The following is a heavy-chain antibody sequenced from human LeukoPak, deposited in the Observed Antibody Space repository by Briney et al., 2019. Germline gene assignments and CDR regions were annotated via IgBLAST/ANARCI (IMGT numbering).Heavy chain of an antibody. CDR3: ASITMVREGF. V-gene: IGHV4-34*01. CDR1: GGSFSGYY. J-gene: IGHJ4*02. CDR2: INHSGST. Sequence: SETLSLTCAVYGGSFSGYYWSWIRQPPGKGLEWIGEINHSGSTNYNPSLKSRVTISVDTSKNQFSLKLSSVTAADTAVYYCASITMVREGFWGQGTLVTVSS. D-gene: IGHD3-10*01.